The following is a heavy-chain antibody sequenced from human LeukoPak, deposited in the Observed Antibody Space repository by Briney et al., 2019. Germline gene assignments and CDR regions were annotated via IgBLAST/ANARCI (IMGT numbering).Heavy chain of an antibody. V-gene: IGHV3-48*04. Sequence: PGGSLRLSCAASGFTLSVYSMNWVRQAPGKGLEWVSHISDDDTTIYYADSVKGRFTISRDDAKSSLYLEMKSLRAEDTAIYYCARGHGTSWFPFDSWGQGTLVTVSS. CDR3: ARGHGTSWFPFDS. CDR2: ISDDDTTI. D-gene: IGHD6-13*01. J-gene: IGHJ4*02. CDR1: GFTLSVYS.